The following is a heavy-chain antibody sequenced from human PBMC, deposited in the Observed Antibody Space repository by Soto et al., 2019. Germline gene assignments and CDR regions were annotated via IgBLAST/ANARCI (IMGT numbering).Heavy chain of an antibody. J-gene: IGHJ5*02. D-gene: IGHD6-13*01. CDR1: GYTFTGYY. CDR2: INPNSGGT. V-gene: IGHV1-2*04. Sequence: ASVKVSCKASGYTFTGYYMHWVRQAPGQGLEWMGWINPNSGGTSYAQKFQGWVTMTRDTSISTAYMELSRLRSDDTAVYYCARSIAAAGIAWFDPWGQGPLVTVSS. CDR3: ARSIAAAGIAWFDP.